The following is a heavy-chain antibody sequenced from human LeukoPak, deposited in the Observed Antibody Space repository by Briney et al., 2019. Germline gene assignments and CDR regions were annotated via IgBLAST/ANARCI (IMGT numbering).Heavy chain of an antibody. Sequence: GGSLRLSCAASGFTFSSYAMSWVRQAPGKGLEWVSAISGYGGSTYYADSVKGRFTISRDNSKNTLYLQMNSLRAEDTAVYYCSKDNYYFWSGYYPHSLDYWGQGTLVTVSS. J-gene: IGHJ4*02. V-gene: IGHV3-23*01. CDR3: SKDNYYFWSGYYPHSLDY. D-gene: IGHD3-3*01. CDR2: ISGYGGST. CDR1: GFTFSSYA.